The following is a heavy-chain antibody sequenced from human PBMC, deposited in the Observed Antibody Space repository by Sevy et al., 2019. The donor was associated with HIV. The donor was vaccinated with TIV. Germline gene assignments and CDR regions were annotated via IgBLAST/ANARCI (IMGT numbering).Heavy chain of an antibody. Sequence: GGSLRLSCTGSGLTFGDYAMSWFRQAPGMRLEWVGFIRSKDYGGATDYAASVKGRFTISRDDSKSIVDLQMNSLQTDDTAVYYCTRGYYYDSSGYSDYWGQGTLVTVSS. CDR3: TRGYYYDSSGYSDY. CDR2: IRSKDYGGAT. D-gene: IGHD3-22*01. J-gene: IGHJ4*02. V-gene: IGHV3-49*03. CDR1: GLTFGDYA.